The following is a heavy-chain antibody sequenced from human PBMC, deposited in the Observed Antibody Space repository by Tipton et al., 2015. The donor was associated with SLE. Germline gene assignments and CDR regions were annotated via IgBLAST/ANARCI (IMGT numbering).Heavy chain of an antibody. V-gene: IGHV4-38-2*01. Sequence: TLSLTCSVSGFSISSSHYWGWIRQSPGKGLEWIGEVFPGGPTNYNPSLESRVTISLDTSRNQFSLRLGSVTPADTAVYFCARWEVGYTSNWERFDCWGQGTLVTVSS. CDR2: VFPGGPT. J-gene: IGHJ4*02. CDR3: ARWEVGYTSNWERFDC. D-gene: IGHD1-1*01. CDR1: GFSISSSHY.